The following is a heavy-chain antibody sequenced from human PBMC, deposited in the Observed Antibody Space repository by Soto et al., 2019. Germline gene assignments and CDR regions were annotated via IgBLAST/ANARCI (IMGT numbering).Heavy chain of an antibody. J-gene: IGHJ5*02. CDR2: ISYDGSNK. D-gene: IGHD1-26*01. CDR3: AKERVVGATTANWFDP. Sequence: PGGSLRLSCAASGFTFSSYGMHRVRQAPGKGLEWVAVISYDGSNKYYADSVKGRFTISRDNSKNTLYLQMNSLRAEDTAVYYCAKERVVGATTANWFDPWGQGTLVTVSS. CDR1: GFTFSSYG. V-gene: IGHV3-30*18.